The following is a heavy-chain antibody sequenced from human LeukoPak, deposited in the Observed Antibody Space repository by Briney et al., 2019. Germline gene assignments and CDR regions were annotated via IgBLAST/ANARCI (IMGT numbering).Heavy chain of an antibody. D-gene: IGHD3-10*01. CDR2: IHYSGIT. J-gene: IGHJ6*03. Sequence: SETLSLTCTVSGASISSSDRYWGWIRQPPGKGLEWIGSIHYSGITYHNPSLKSRVTISVDTSNNQFSLKMSSVTAADTAVYFCVRHQEGMVRGVLYYMDVWGKGTTVIISS. CDR3: VRHQEGMVRGVLYYMDV. CDR1: GASISSSDRY. V-gene: IGHV4-39*01.